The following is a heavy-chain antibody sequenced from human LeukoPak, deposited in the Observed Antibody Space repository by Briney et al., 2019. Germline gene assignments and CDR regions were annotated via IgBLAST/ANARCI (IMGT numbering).Heavy chain of an antibody. CDR1: GGSINSYY. V-gene: IGHV4-59*01. CDR2: IYYTGST. Sequence: SETLSLTCTVSGGSINSYYWSWIRQPPGKGLEWIGYIYYTGSTNYNPSLKSRVTISVDTSKNQFSLKLCSVTAADTAVYYCARDDGYYGSGRSNWYFDLWGRGTLVTVSS. J-gene: IGHJ2*01. D-gene: IGHD3-10*01. CDR3: ARDDGYYGSGRSNWYFDL.